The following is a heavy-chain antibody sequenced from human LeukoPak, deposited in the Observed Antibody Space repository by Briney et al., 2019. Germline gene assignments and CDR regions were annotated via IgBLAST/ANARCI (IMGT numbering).Heavy chain of an antibody. J-gene: IGHJ6*02. D-gene: IGHD2-15*01. Sequence: GGSLRLSCAGAGFTFDDSVMHWVRQAPGKGLEWVSTINWNSGNIGYADSVKGRFTISRDNAKNSLFLQMNSLRTEDTALYYCAKGGHPTRYYYGMDVWGQGTTVTVSS. V-gene: IGHV3-9*01. CDR2: INWNSGNI. CDR1: GFTFDDSV. CDR3: AKGGHPTRYYYGMDV.